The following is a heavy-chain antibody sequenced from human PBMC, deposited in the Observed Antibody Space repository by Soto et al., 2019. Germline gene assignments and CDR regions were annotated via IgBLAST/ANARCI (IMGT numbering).Heavy chain of an antibody. Sequence: QVQLQESGPGLVKPSGTLSLTCAVSGGSISSSNWWSWVRQPPGKGLEWIGEIYHSGSTNYNPSLKSRVTISVDKSKNQFSLKLSSVTAADTAVYYCARISCDYVWGSYRLPYGMDVWGQGTTVTVSS. D-gene: IGHD3-16*02. CDR2: IYHSGST. V-gene: IGHV4-4*02. J-gene: IGHJ6*02. CDR1: GGSISSSNW. CDR3: ARISCDYVWGSYRLPYGMDV.